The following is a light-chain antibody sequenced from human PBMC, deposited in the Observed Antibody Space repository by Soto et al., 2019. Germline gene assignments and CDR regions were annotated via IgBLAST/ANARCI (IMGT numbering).Light chain of an antibody. Sequence: QSALTQPASVSGSPGQSITISCTGTSSDVGGRDYVSWYQQHPGKAPKHMIYAVSHRPSGVSNRFSGSKSGNTASLTISGLQAEDEADYYCSSYTSSSTLLYVFGTGTKLTVL. CDR2: AVS. CDR1: SSDVGGRDY. J-gene: IGLJ1*01. CDR3: SSYTSSSTLLYV. V-gene: IGLV2-14*01.